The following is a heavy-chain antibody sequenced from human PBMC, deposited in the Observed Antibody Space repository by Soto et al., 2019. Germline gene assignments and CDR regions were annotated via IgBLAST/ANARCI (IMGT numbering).Heavy chain of an antibody. CDR2: ISASSRTL. J-gene: IGHJ6*02. Sequence: PGGSLRLSCGASGITFSSNSMNWVRQAPGKGLEWISHISASSRTLLYADSVKGRFTISRDNTKNSLYLQMNRLRAEDTAVYYCARSYYDSSASYASYGTDVWGQGTTVTVSS. V-gene: IGHV3-48*01. CDR1: GITFSSNS. D-gene: IGHD3-22*01. CDR3: ARSYYDSSASYASYGTDV.